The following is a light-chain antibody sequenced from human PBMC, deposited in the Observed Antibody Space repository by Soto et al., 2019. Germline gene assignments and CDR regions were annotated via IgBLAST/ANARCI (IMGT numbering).Light chain of an antibody. CDR2: GAS. CDR3: QQYNNWPFT. V-gene: IGKV3-15*01. Sequence: EIVMTQSPATLSVSPGERATLSCRASQSVSNNLAWYQQKPGQAPRLLIYGASTRATGIPARFSGSGSGTEFTLTISSPQSEDFAVYYCQQYNNWPFTFGPGTKVDIK. J-gene: IGKJ3*01. CDR1: QSVSNN.